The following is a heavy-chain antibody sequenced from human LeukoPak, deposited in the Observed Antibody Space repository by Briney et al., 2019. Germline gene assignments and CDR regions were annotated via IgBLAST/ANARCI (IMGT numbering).Heavy chain of an antibody. CDR2: INPSGDST. J-gene: IGHJ4*02. CDR1: GYIFTSYY. Sequence: ASVKVSCKASGYIFTSYYMHWVRQAPGQGLEWMGIINPSGDSTNYAQKFQGRVTMTRDTSTSTVYMELSSLRSEDTAVYYCARDPAHANSGSLDYWGQGTLVTVSS. D-gene: IGHD1-26*01. CDR3: ARDPAHANSGSLDY. V-gene: IGHV1-46*01.